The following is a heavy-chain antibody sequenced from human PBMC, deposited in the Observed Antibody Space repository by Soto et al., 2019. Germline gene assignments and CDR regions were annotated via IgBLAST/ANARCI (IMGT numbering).Heavy chain of an antibody. Sequence: VKVSCKASGYSFTDYHIHWVRQAPGQGLEWLGRINPKSGGTSTAQKFQGWVTMTTDTSISTASMELTRLTSDDAAIYYCARGDSTDCSNGVCSFFYNHEMDVWG. CDR2: INPKSGGT. CDR3: ARGDSTDCSNGVCSFFYNHEMDV. D-gene: IGHD2-8*01. V-gene: IGHV1-2*04. CDR1: GYSFTDYH. J-gene: IGHJ6*02.